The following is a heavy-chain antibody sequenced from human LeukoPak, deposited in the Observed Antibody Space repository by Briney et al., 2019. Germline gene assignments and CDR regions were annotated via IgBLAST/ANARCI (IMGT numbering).Heavy chain of an antibody. CDR1: GGSISSYY. Sequence: SETLSLTCTVSGGSISSYYWSWIRQPAGKGLEWIGRIYTSGSTNYNPSLKSRVTMSLDTSKNQFSLKLSSVTAADTAVYYCARDIGMITFGGVIVAIGGPDAFDIWGQGTMVTVSS. CDR2: IYTSGST. CDR3: ARDIGMITFGGVIVAIGGPDAFDI. D-gene: IGHD3-16*02. V-gene: IGHV4-4*07. J-gene: IGHJ3*02.